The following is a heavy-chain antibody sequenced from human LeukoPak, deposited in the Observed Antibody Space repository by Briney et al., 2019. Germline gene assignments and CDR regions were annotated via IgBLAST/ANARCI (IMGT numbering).Heavy chain of an antibody. D-gene: IGHD3-22*01. CDR1: GGSFSGYY. J-gene: IGHJ4*02. Sequence: PSETLSLTCAVYGGSFSGYYWSWIRQPPGKGLEWIGEINHSGSTNYNPSLKSRVTISVGTSKNQFSLKLSSVTAADTAVYYCARQTYYYDSSGYPVDYWGQGTLVTVSS. CDR3: ARQTYYYDSSGYPVDY. V-gene: IGHV4-34*01. CDR2: INHSGST.